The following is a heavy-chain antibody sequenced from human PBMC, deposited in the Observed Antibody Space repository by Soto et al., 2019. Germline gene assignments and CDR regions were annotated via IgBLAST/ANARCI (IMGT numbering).Heavy chain of an antibody. CDR2: IYYSGTT. D-gene: IGHD3-16*01. J-gene: IGHJ4*02. CDR3: ARGDYYDSPEV. CDR1: GGSLSPHY. V-gene: IGHV4-59*11. Sequence: SETLSLTCSVSGGSLSPHYWNWIRQPPGKGLEWVGYIYYSGTTTYNPALKSRGTISADTSKNHFSLRLRSVTAADTAVYSCARGDYYDSPEVWGQGTMVTVSS.